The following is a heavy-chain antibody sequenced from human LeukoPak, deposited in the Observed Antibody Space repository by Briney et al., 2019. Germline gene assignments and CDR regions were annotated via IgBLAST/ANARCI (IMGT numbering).Heavy chain of an antibody. CDR3: ARTLYPWNFDY. D-gene: IGHD2-2*02. Sequence: TSETLSLTCTVSGGSISSYYWSWIRQPAGKGLEWIGRIHTSGSTNYNPSLKSRVAISVDTSKNRFSLKLNSVTAADTAVYYCARTLYPWNFDYWGQGTLVSVSS. V-gene: IGHV4-4*07. CDR2: IHTSGST. J-gene: IGHJ4*02. CDR1: GGSISSYY.